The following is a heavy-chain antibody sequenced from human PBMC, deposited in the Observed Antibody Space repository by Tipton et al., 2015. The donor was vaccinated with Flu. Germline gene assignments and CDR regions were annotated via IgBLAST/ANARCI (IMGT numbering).Heavy chain of an antibody. CDR1: GGSISSYY. CDR2: IYTSGST. CDR3: ARDRDYGDYVDAFDI. J-gene: IGHJ3*02. V-gene: IGHV4-4*07. D-gene: IGHD4-17*01. Sequence: TLSLTCTVSGGSISSYYWSWIRQPAGKGLEWIGRIYTSGSTDYNPSLKSRVTMSVDTSKNQFSLKLSSVTAADTAVYYCARDRDYGDYVDAFDIWGQGTMVTVSS.